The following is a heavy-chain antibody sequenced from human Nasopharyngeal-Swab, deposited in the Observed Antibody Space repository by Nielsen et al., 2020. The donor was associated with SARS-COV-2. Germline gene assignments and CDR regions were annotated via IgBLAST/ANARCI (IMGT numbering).Heavy chain of an antibody. CDR3: AKDRDSGDDSDDYYHYYGMDV. Sequence: GESLKISCAASGVTFRSYAISWVRQAPGKGLEWVAVISASDYTTYYADSVKGRFTISRDNSKNTVNLQMNSLRAEDTAIYYCAKDRDSGDDSDDYYHYYGMDVWGQGTTVTVFS. D-gene: IGHD5-12*01. J-gene: IGHJ6*02. V-gene: IGHV3-23*01. CDR1: GVTFRSYA. CDR2: ISASDYTT.